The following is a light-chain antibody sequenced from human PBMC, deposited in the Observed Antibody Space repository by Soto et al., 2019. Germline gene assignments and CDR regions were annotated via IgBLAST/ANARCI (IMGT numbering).Light chain of an antibody. CDR2: EVS. CDR1: SSDVGGYNY. V-gene: IGLV2-14*01. Sequence: QSALTQPASVSGSPGQSITISCTGTSSDVGGYNYVSWYQQHPGKAPKLIIYEVSYRPLGVSNRFSGSKSVNTASLTISGLQAEDEADYYCTSYTNSNTPVLFGGGTKLTVL. J-gene: IGLJ2*01. CDR3: TSYTNSNTPVL.